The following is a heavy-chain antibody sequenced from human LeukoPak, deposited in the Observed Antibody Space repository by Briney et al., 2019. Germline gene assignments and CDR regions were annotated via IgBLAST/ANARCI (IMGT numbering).Heavy chain of an antibody. V-gene: IGHV3-23*01. CDR3: AKGYSSGYDWYYFDY. CDR2: ISGSGGST. J-gene: IGHJ4*02. Sequence: GGSLRLSCAASGFTFGSYAMSWVRQAPGKGLEWVSAISGSGGSTYYADSVKGRFTISRDNSKNTLYLQMNSLRAEDTAVYYCAKGYSSGYDWYYFDYWGQGTLVTVSS. CDR1: GFTFGSYA. D-gene: IGHD5-12*01.